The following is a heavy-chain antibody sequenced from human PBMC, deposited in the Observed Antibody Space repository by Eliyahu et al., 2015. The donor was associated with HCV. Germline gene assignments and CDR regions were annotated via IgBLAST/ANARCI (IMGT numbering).Heavy chain of an antibody. V-gene: IGHV1-69*01. CDR3: AXFHFQGGSGYFFNYFDY. D-gene: IGHD3-22*01. CDR2: IIPIFXTA. J-gene: IGHJ4*02. Sequence: LAWMGGIIPIFXTANYAQKXQGRVTITADESTSTAYMELSSLRSEDTAGYYCAXFHFQGGSGYFFNYFDYWGQGTLVTVSS.